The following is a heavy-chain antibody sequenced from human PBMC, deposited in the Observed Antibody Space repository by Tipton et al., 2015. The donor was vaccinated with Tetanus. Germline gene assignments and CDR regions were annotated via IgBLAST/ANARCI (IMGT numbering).Heavy chain of an antibody. V-gene: IGHV4-59*01. CDR3: ARANYEFPKKGPFDS. D-gene: IGHD3-3*01. CDR1: GASISSYY. J-gene: IGHJ4*02. CDR2: THHSGNT. Sequence: TLSLTCSVSGASISSYYWNWIRQVPGKGLEWISYTHHSGNTNYNPSLSGRVTTSVDTSKNQFSLKMSSVTAADTAVYYCARANYEFPKKGPFDSWGRGTLVIVSS.